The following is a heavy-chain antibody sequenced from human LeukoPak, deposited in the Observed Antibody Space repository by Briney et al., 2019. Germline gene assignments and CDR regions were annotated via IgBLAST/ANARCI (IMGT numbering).Heavy chain of an antibody. V-gene: IGHV4-34*01. CDR1: GGSFSPYY. CDR2: INHSGST. Sequence: SETLSLTCAVYGGSFSPYYWSWIRQPPGKGLEWIGEINHSGSTNYNPSLKSRVTISVDTSKNQFSLRLSSVTAADTAVYYCARGGFYCGGDCYVDYWGQGTLVTVSP. D-gene: IGHD2-21*02. CDR3: ARGGFYCGGDCYVDY. J-gene: IGHJ4*02.